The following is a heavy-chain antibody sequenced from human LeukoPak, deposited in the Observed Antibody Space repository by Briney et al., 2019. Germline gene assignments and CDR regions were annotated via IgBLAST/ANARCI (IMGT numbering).Heavy chain of an antibody. D-gene: IGHD6-13*01. CDR2: IYYSGST. J-gene: IGHJ4*02. V-gene: IGHV4-59*11. Sequence: SESLSLTCTASGGSISSHYLSWIRQPPGKGLEWVGYIYYSGSTNYNPSLKSRVTISVDTSKTQFYLKLSSVTAADTAVYYCARGKSIAAGIYILDYWGQGTLVTVSS. CDR3: ARGKSIAAGIYILDY. CDR1: GGSISSHY.